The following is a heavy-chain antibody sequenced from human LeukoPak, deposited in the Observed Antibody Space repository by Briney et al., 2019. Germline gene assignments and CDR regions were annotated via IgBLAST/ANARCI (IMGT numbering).Heavy chain of an antibody. CDR2: IYYSGST. D-gene: IGHD3-10*01. J-gene: IGHJ3*02. Sequence: SQTLSLTCTVSGGSISSGDYYWSWIRQPPGKGLEYIGNIYYSGSTYYIPSLKSRVIISVDRSKNQFSLKLSSVTAADTAVYYCARLGGYGSGSPGAFDIWGQGTMVTVSS. V-gene: IGHV4-30-4*01. CDR3: ARLGGYGSGSPGAFDI. CDR1: GGSISSGDYY.